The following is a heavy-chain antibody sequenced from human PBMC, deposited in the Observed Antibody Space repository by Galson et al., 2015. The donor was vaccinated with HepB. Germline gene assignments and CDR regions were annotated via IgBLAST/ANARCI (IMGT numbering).Heavy chain of an antibody. V-gene: IGHV3-21*06. D-gene: IGHD3-16*01. CDR3: ARVPLPLLGGLADF. J-gene: IGHJ4*02. CDR2: ISSSNIYI. Sequence: SLRLSCATSGFTFRSYSMNWVRQAPGKGLEWVSSISSSNIYIYYADSVKGRFTISRDNAKNSLYLQMNNLRADDTAVYYCARVPLPLLGGLADFWGQGTLVSVSS. CDR1: GFTFRSYS.